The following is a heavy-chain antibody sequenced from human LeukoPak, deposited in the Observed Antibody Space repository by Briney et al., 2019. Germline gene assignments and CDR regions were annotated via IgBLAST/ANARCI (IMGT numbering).Heavy chain of an antibody. CDR3: ARGPLDSGYTYFDY. D-gene: IGHD5-12*01. CDR2: FSYSGST. CDR1: GGSVTTDY. J-gene: IGHJ4*02. Sequence: PSETLSLTCTVSGGSVTTDYWSWIRQPPGKGLEWIGYFSYSGSTNYNPSLKSRVTISVDTSKNQLSLKLSSVTAADTAVYYCARGPLDSGYTYFDYWGQGTLVSVAS. V-gene: IGHV4-59*02.